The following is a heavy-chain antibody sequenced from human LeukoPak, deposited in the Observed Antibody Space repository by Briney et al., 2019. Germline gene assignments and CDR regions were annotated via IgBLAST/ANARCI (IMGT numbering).Heavy chain of an antibody. CDR2: ICYSGST. V-gene: IGHV4-59*01. D-gene: IGHD2-2*01. CDR3: ARARVPAAIDY. Sequence: SETLSLTCTVSGGSISSYYWSWIRQPPGKGLEWIGYICYSGSTNYNPSLKSRVTISVDTSKNQFSLKLSSVTAADTAVYYCARARVPAAIDYWGQGTLVTVSS. CDR1: GGSISSYY. J-gene: IGHJ4*02.